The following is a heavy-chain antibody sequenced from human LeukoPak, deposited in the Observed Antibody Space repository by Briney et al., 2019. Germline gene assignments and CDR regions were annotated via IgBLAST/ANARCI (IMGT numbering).Heavy chain of an antibody. Sequence: GGSLRLSCAASGFTFSSYAMSWVRQAPGKGLEWVSAISGSGGSTYYADSVKGRFTISRDNSKNTLYLQMNSLRAEDTAVYYCAKDSPPYSSSWYWGFDYWGQGTLVTVSS. V-gene: IGHV3-23*01. J-gene: IGHJ4*02. CDR2: ISGSGGST. D-gene: IGHD6-13*01. CDR1: GFTFSSYA. CDR3: AKDSPPYSSSWYWGFDY.